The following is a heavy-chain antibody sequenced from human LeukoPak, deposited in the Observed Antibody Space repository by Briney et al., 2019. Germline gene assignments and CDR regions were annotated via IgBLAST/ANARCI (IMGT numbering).Heavy chain of an antibody. CDR2: IYYSGRP. Sequence: SETLSLTCTVSGGSISSDYWSWIRQPPGKGLEWVGYIYYSGRPFYNPSLKSRVTISVDTSKNQFSLTLSYYTATNTAVLYCARRTYFDLWGRGTLVTVSS. J-gene: IGHJ2*01. V-gene: IGHV4-59*08. CDR3: ARRTYFDL. CDR1: GGSISSDY.